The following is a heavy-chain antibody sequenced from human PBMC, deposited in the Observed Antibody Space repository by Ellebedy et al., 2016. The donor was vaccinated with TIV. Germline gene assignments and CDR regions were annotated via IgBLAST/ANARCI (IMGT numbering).Heavy chain of an antibody. CDR2: IYYSGST. J-gene: IGHJ4*02. CDR1: GGSISSSSYY. V-gene: IGHV4-39*01. D-gene: IGHD3-22*01. Sequence: SETLSLTCTVSGGSISSSSYYWGWIRQPPGKGLEWIGSIYYSGSTYYNPSLKSRVTISVDTSKNQFSLKLSSVTAADTTVYYCARRRYYYDSSGYKRYYFDYWGQGTLVTVSS. CDR3: ARRRYYYDSSGYKRYYFDY.